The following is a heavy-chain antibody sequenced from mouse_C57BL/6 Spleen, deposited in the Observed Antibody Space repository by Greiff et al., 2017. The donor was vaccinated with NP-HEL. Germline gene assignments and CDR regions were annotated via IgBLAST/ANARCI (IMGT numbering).Heavy chain of an antibody. V-gene: IGHV5-16*01. CDR2: INHDGSST. CDR3: AKAGLYYDYYAGGSYAMDY. CDR1: GFTFTDYY. J-gene: IGHJ4*01. D-gene: IGHD2-4*01. Sequence: EVQLVQSEGGLVQPGSSMKLSCTASGFTFTDYYMAWVRQVPGKGLEWVANINHDGSSTYYLDTLKSRFTFSRDNATNTLYLQLSSLTSEDTATYYCAKAGLYYDYYAGGSYAMDYWGQGTSVTVSS.